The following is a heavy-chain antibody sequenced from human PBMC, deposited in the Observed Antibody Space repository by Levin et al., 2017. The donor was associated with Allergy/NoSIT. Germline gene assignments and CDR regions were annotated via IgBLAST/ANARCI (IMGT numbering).Heavy chain of an antibody. CDR1: GFTFDDYA. V-gene: IGHV3-9*01. J-gene: IGHJ6*03. CDR3: AKDAVTYGYYMDV. D-gene: IGHD4-17*01. CDR2: ISWNSGSI. Sequence: GGSLRLSCAASGFTFDDYAMHWVRQAPGKGLEWVSGISWNSGSIGYADSVKGRFTISRDNAKNSLYLQMNSLRAEDTALYYCAKDAVTYGYYMDVWGKGTTVTVSS.